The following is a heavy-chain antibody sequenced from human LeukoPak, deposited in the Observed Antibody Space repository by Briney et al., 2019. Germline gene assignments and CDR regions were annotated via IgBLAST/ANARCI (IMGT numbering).Heavy chain of an antibody. J-gene: IGHJ4*02. V-gene: IGHV3-7*01. CDR3: ARVSSLAVAEFFDY. CDR1: GFTFSSYW. CDR2: IKQDGSEK. Sequence: PGGSLRLSCAASGFTFSSYWMNWVRQAPGKGLEWVANIKQDGSEKYYVDSVKGRFTISRDNAKNSLYLQMNSLRAEDTAVYYCARVSSLAVAEFFDYWGQGILVSVSS. D-gene: IGHD6-19*01.